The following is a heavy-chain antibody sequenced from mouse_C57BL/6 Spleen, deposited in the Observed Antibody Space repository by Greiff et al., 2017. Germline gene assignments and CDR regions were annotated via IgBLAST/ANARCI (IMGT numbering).Heavy chain of an antibody. Sequence: EVKLQESGPGLVKPSQSLSLTCSVTGYSITSGYYWNWIRQFPGNKLEWMGYISYDGSNNYNPSLKNRISITRDTSKNQFFLKLNSVTTEDTATYYCARTPYYYNYFDYWGQGTTLTVSS. J-gene: IGHJ2*01. V-gene: IGHV3-6*01. CDR2: ISYDGSN. D-gene: IGHD2-10*01. CDR3: ARTPYYYNYFDY. CDR1: GYSITSGYY.